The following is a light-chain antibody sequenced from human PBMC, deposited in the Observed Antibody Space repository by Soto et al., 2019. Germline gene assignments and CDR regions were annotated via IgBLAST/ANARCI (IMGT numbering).Light chain of an antibody. CDR3: QQYGNSPPLT. J-gene: IGKJ4*01. Sequence: EIVLTQAPAALSLSPGERATLSCRASQSVSTYLAWYQKKPGQAPRLLIYDASNRATGIPDRFSGSGSGTDFTLTISRLEPEDFALYYCQQYGNSPPLTFGGGTKVDIK. CDR2: DAS. V-gene: IGKV3-20*01. CDR1: QSVSTY.